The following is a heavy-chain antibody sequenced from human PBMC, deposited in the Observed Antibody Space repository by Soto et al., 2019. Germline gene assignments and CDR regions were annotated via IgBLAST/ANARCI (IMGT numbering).Heavy chain of an antibody. CDR1: GGSISSGNFY. V-gene: IGHV4-39*01. CDR3: ARPIEGGSSGYHH. J-gene: IGHJ5*02. D-gene: IGHD3-22*01. CDR2: FYYTGST. Sequence: SETLSLTYTVSGGSISSGNFYGAWIRQPPGKGLEWIGSFYYTGSTYYTPSLKSRATIFVDTSKNQIFLKLSSVTAADTAVYYCARPIEGGSSGYHHWGQGTLVTVSS.